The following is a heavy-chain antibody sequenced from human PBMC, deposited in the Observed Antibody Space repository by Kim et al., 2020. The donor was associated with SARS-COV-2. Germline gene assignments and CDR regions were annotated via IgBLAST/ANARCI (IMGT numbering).Heavy chain of an antibody. CDR3: ARAGSGIAARHNWFDP. J-gene: IGHJ5*02. Sequence: SETLSLTCAVYGGSFSGYYWSWIRQPPGKGLEWIGEINHSGSTNYNPSLKSRVTISVDTSKNQFSLKLSSVTAADTAVYYCARAGSGIAARHNWFDPWGQGTLVTVSS. CDR1: GGSFSGYY. CDR2: INHSGST. D-gene: IGHD6-6*01. V-gene: IGHV4-34*01.